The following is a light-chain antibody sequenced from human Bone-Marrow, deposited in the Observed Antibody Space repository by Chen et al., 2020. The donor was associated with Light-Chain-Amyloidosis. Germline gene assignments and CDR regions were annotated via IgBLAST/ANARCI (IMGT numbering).Light chain of an antibody. V-gene: IGLV3-21*02. CDR2: DDS. CDR1: NIGSTS. CDR3: PMWDRSSDRPV. Sequence: SYVLTQPSSVSVAPGQTATIACGGNNIGSTSVHWYQQTPGQAPLLVVYDDSDRPSGIPERLSDSNSGNTATLNISRVEAGDEADYYGPMWDRSSDRPVFGGGTKLTVI. J-gene: IGLJ3*02.